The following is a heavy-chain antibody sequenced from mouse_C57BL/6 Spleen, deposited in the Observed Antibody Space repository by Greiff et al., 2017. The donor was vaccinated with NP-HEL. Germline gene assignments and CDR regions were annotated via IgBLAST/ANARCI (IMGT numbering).Heavy chain of an antibody. D-gene: IGHD1-1*01. CDR2: ISSGSSTI. J-gene: IGHJ1*03. CDR3: ARSLYGSSYWYFDV. CDR1: GFTFSDYG. Sequence: EVQVVESGGGLVKPGGSLKLSCAASGFTFSDYGMHWVRQAPEKGLEWVAYISSGSSTIYYADTVKGRFTISRDNAKNTLFLQMTSLRSEDTAMYYCARSLYGSSYWYFDVWGTGTTVTVSS. V-gene: IGHV5-17*01.